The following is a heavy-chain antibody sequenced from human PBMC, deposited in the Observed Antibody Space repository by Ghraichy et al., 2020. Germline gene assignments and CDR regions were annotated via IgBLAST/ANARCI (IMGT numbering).Heavy chain of an antibody. Sequence: GGLRLSCAASGFTFNDYAMTWVRQAPGKGLEWVSAVSGSGGSGRGGTTFYADSGKGRFTIPRDNSKNTVYLHMSSLRAEDTAIYYCAKAGYCTGSSCPAYYYYGMDVWGQGTTVSGSS. V-gene: IGHV3-23*01. CDR1: GFTFNDYA. CDR3: AKAGYCTGSSCPAYYYYGMDV. D-gene: IGHD2-2*01. J-gene: IGHJ6*02. CDR2: VSGSGGSGRGGTT.